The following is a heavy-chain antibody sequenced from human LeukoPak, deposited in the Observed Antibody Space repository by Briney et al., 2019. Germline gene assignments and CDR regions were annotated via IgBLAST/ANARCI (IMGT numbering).Heavy chain of an antibody. CDR1: GFTFSNYG. V-gene: IGHV3-30*18. CDR2: ISFDESSE. J-gene: IGHJ4*02. Sequence: GGPLRLSCAASGFTFSNYGMHWVRQAPGKGLEWVALISFDESSEYYADSVKGRFSISRGNSKNTLYLQMNNARVDDTAVYYCAKEVGYGSPYFDYWGQGTLVTVSS. CDR3: AKEVGYGSPYFDY. D-gene: IGHD5-12*01.